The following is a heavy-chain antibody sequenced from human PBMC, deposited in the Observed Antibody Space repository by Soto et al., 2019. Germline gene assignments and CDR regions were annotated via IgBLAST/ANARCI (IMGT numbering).Heavy chain of an antibody. D-gene: IGHD4-17*01. J-gene: IGHJ4*02. CDR3: ARGLRWGLFDY. CDR2: ISGSGGHI. Sequence: GGSLRLSCAASGFTFANYAMSWVRQTPGKGLEWVSSISGSGGHIYYTGSVKGRFTISRDNSKNTLYLQMNSLRAEDTAVYYCARGLRWGLFDYWGPGTMVTVS. V-gene: IGHV3-23*01. CDR1: GFTFANYA.